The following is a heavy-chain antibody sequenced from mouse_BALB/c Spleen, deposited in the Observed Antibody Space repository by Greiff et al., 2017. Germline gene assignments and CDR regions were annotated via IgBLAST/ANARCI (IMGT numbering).Heavy chain of an antibody. CDR1: GFTFSSYT. J-gene: IGHJ2*01. D-gene: IGHD1-1*01. Sequence: EVMLVESGGGLVQPGGSLKLSCAASGFTFSSYTMSWVRQTPEKRLEWVAYISNGGGSTYYPDTVKGRFTISRDNAKNTLYLQMSSLKSEDTAMYYCARQRTTVVFDYWGQGTTLTVSS. CDR3: ARQRTTVVFDY. CDR2: ISNGGGST. V-gene: IGHV5-12-2*01.